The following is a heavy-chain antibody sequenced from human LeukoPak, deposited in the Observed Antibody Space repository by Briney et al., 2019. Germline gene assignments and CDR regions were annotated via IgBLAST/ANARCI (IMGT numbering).Heavy chain of an antibody. CDR3: ARDGQNYDFWSGYHY. CDR2: IYYSGST. V-gene: IGHV4-39*02. D-gene: IGHD3-3*01. Sequence: SETLSLTCTVSGGSISSSSYYWGWIRQPPGKGLEWIGSIYYSGSTYYNPSLKSRVTISVGTSKNQFSLKLSSVTAADTAVYYCARDGQNYDFWSGYHYWGQGTLVTVSS. CDR1: GGSISSSSYY. J-gene: IGHJ4*02.